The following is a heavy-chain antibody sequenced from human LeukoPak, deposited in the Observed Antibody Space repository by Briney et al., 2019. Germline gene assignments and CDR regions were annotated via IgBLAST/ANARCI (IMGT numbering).Heavy chain of an antibody. V-gene: IGHV3-21*01. D-gene: IGHD1-26*01. CDR2: ISSSSSYI. J-gene: IGHJ4*02. CDR1: GFTFSSYS. CDR3: ARDDGSYSPFDY. Sequence: PGGSLRLSCAASGFTFSSYSMSWVRQAPGKGLEWVSSISSSSSYIYYADSVKGRFTISRDNAKNSLYLQMNSLRAEDTAVYYCARDDGSYSPFDYWGQGTLVTVSS.